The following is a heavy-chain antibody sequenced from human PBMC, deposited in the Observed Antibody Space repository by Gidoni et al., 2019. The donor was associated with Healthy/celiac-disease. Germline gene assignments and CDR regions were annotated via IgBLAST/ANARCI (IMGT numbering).Heavy chain of an antibody. CDR3: ARDPLIAAAGTRAYGMDV. J-gene: IGHJ6*02. Sequence: QLQLQDSGPGLVKPSEPLSPTCTVSGGSISSSSYYWGWIRQPPGQGLEWIGSIDYSGSTYYNPSLKSRVTISVDTSKNQFSLKLSSVTAADTAVYYCARDPLIAAAGTRAYGMDVWGQGTTVTVSS. V-gene: IGHV4-39*07. D-gene: IGHD6-13*01. CDR2: IDYSGST. CDR1: GGSISSSSYY.